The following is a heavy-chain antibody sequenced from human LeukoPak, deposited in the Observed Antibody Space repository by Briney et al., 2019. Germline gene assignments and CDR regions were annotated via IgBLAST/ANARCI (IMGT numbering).Heavy chain of an antibody. CDR3: ARVSDTAMVQYYYYMDV. J-gene: IGHJ6*03. Sequence: PGGSLRLSCAASGFTFSNYAMSWVRQAPGKGLEWVSAISGSGGRTYYADSVKGRFTISRDNAKNSLYLQMNSLRAEDTAVYYCARVSDTAMVQYYYYMDVWGKGTTVTVSS. V-gene: IGHV3-23*01. D-gene: IGHD5-18*01. CDR2: ISGSGGRT. CDR1: GFTFSNYA.